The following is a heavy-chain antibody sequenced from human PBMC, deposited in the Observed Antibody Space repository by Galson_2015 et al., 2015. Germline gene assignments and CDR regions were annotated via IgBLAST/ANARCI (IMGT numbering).Heavy chain of an antibody. V-gene: IGHV1-3*01. J-gene: IGHJ3*02. Sequence: SVKVSCKASGYTFTSYAMHWVRQAPGQRLEWMGWINAGNGNTKYSQKFQGRVTITRDTSASIAYMELSSLRSEDTAVYYCARSDIVVVVAASKLSQRMSAFDIWGQGTMVTVSS. D-gene: IGHD2-15*01. CDR1: GYTFTSYA. CDR3: ARSDIVVVVAASKLSQRMSAFDI. CDR2: INAGNGNT.